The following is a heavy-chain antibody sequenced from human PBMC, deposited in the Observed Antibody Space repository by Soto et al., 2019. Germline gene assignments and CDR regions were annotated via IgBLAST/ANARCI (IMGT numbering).Heavy chain of an antibody. V-gene: IGHV3-30-3*01. Sequence: QVQLVESGGGVVQPGRSLRLSCAASGFTFSSYAMHWVRQAPGKGLEWVAVISYDGSNKYYADSVKGRFTISRDNSKNTLYLQMNSLRAEDAAVYYCARSVYDSHYYYGMDVWGQGTTVTVSS. J-gene: IGHJ6*02. CDR1: GFTFSSYA. D-gene: IGHD3-3*01. CDR2: ISYDGSNK. CDR3: ARSVYDSHYYYGMDV.